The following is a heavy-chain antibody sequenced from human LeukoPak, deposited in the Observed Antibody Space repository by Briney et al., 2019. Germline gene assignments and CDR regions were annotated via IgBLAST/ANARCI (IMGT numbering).Heavy chain of an antibody. CDR1: GYTLTELS. J-gene: IGHJ4*02. D-gene: IGHD3-3*01. CDR2: FDPEDGET. Sequence: ASVKVSCKVSGYTLTELSMHWVRQAPGKGLEWVGGFDPEDGETIYAQKFQGRVTMTEDTSTDTAYMELSSLRSEDTAVYYCATGIRRITIFGVVSHFDYWGQGTLVTVSS. V-gene: IGHV1-24*01. CDR3: ATGIRRITIFGVVSHFDY.